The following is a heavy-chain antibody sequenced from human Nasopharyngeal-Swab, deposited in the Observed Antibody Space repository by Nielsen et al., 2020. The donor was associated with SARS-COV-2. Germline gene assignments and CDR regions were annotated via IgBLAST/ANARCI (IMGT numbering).Heavy chain of an antibody. CDR3: SRRSGWFMDY. CDR1: GGSIRSRNYY. CDR2: IYNSGTT. D-gene: IGHD6-19*01. V-gene: IGHV4-39*07. Sequence: GSLRLSCTVSGGSIRSRNYYWDWIRQPPGKGLEWIGTIYNSGTTYYNPSLRSRITISVDTSTNQFSLKVNSVTAVDTAVYYCSRRSGWFMDYWGQGTLVTVSS. J-gene: IGHJ4*02.